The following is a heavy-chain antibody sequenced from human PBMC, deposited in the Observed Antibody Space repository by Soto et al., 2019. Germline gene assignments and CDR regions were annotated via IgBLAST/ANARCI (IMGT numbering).Heavy chain of an antibody. D-gene: IGHD2-2*01. V-gene: IGHV4-39*01. CDR2: IYYSGST. J-gene: IGHJ6*02. CDR3: ARHAVVPAAMGYYYGMDV. Sequence: ETLSLTCTVSGGSISSSSYYWGWIRQPPGKGLEWIGSIYYSGSTYYNPSLKSRVTISVDTSKNQFSLKLSSVTAADAAVYYCARHAVVPAAMGYYYGMDVWGQGATVTVSS. CDR1: GGSISSSSYY.